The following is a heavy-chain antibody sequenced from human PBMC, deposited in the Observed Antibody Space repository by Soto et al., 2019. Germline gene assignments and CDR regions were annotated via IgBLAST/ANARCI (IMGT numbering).Heavy chain of an antibody. Sequence: EVQLLESGGGLVQPGGSLRLSCAASGFTFSSYAMSWVRQAPGKGREWVSAISGSGGSTYYADSVKGRFTICRDMSKNTLYLQMNSLRADDTAVYYCAKDPELPGPYNCFEPWGKGTLVTVSS. J-gene: IGHJ5*02. CDR1: GFTFSSYA. CDR3: AKDPELPGPYNCFEP. D-gene: IGHD1-7*01. V-gene: IGHV3-23*01. CDR2: ISGSGGST.